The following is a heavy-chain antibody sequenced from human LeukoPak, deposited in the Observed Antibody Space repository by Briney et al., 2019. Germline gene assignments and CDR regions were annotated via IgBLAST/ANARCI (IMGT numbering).Heavy chain of an antibody. V-gene: IGHV3-23*01. J-gene: IGHJ4*02. D-gene: IGHD1/OR15-1a*01. CDR3: AKDAWNSSPTFDY. CDR1: GFTFSNYA. Sequence: GGSLRLSCAASGFTFSNYAMSWVRQAPGKGLEWVSAISGTGDSTYYADSVKGRFSISRDSSNNTLYLQMNSLSPEDTAIYYCAKDAWNSSPTFDYWGQGTLVTVSS. CDR2: ISGTGDST.